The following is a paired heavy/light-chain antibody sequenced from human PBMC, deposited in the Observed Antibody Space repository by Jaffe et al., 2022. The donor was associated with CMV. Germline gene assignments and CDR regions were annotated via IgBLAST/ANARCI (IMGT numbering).Light chain of an antibody. Sequence: QSALTQPPSVSGSPGQSVTISCTGTSSDVGRYNRVSWYQQPPGTAPKLIIFEVSNRPSGVPDRFSGSKSGNTASLTISGLQAEDEADYYCTSHTNTVVFGGGTKLTVL. CDR1: SSDVGRYNR. CDR2: EVS. J-gene: IGLJ2*01. CDR3: TSHTNTVV. V-gene: IGLV2-18*02.
Heavy chain of an antibody. Sequence: QVQLVQSGAEVKEPGASVKVSCKASGYTFTSYALHWVRQAPGQRLEWMGWINTGNGDTKYSQRFQDRVTITRDTSASTAYMELSSLRSEDTAIYYCARDRAPHYYYYYMDVWGKGTTVTVSS. D-gene: IGHD1-26*01. V-gene: IGHV1-3*04. CDR1: GYTFTSYA. J-gene: IGHJ6*03. CDR2: INTGNGDT. CDR3: ARDRAPHYYYYYMDV.